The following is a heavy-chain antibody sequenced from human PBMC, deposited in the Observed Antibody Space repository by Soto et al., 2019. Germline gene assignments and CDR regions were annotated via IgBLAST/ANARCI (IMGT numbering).Heavy chain of an antibody. CDR2: ISTSSSYR. CDR1: GFTFSDYY. J-gene: IGHJ4*02. V-gene: IGHV3-11*05. CDR3: ARGGPGTSTWYVDS. D-gene: IGHD6-13*01. Sequence: QVQLVESGGGLVKPGGSLRLSCAASGFTFSDYYMSRIRQAPGKGLEWLSYISTSSSYRNYADSVKGRFTISRDNAKNSLYLQMNGLRVEDTAVYYCARGGPGTSTWYVDSWGQGTLVTVSS.